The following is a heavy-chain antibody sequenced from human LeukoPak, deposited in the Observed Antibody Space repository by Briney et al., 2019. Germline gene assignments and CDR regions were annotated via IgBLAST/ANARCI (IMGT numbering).Heavy chain of an antibody. CDR3: AREYYYDSSGYGSDAFDI. D-gene: IGHD3-22*01. V-gene: IGHV3-30*03. CDR1: GFTVSNNY. J-gene: IGHJ3*02. CDR2: ISYDGSNK. Sequence: GGSLRLSCAASGFTVSNNYMSWVRQAPRKGLEWVAVISYDGSNKYYADSVKGRFTISRDNSKNTLYLQMNSLRAEDTAVYYCAREYYYDSSGYGSDAFDIWGQGTMVTVSS.